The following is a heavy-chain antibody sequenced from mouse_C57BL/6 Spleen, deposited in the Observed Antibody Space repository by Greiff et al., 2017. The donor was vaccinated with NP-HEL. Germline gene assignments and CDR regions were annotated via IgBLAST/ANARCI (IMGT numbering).Heavy chain of an antibody. D-gene: IGHD1-1*01. V-gene: IGHV1-69*01. CDR2: IDPSDSYT. J-gene: IGHJ3*01. Sequence: QVQLQQPGAELVMPGASVKLSCKVSGYTFTSYWMHWVKQRPGQGLEWIGEIDPSDSYTNYNQKFKGKSTWTENKSSRTAYMQRSSLTAEDSAVYYCAREKDYGFAYWGQGTLVTVSA. CDR3: AREKDYGFAY. CDR1: GYTFTSYW.